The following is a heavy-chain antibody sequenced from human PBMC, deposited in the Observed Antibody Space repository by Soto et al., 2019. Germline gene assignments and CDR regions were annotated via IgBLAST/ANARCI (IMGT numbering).Heavy chain of an antibody. V-gene: IGHV1-18*04. CDR3: ARTGGGMAARPLEY. D-gene: IGHD6-6*01. CDR2: VSAYNGNK. J-gene: IGHJ4*02. CDR1: GYMFTTYG. Sequence: QVQLVQSAAEVKRPGASVEVSCKASGYMFTTYGISWVRQVPGQGLEWMAWVSAYNGNKKYAKKFQDRITMTIDTSTTTVSMEFRSLTPADTAIYYCARTGGGMAARPLEYWGQGTLVTVSS.